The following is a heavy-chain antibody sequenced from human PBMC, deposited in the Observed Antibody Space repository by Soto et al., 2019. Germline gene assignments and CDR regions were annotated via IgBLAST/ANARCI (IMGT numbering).Heavy chain of an antibody. CDR1: GNTFTSYD. J-gene: IGHJ5*02. CDR2: MNPNSGNT. D-gene: IGHD2-21*02. V-gene: IGHV1-8*01. CDR3: ARPYGDYS. Sequence: ASVKVSCKASGNTFTSYDIHWVRQATGQVLEWMGWMNPNSGNTDYAQKFQGRVTMTRSTSISTAYMELSSLRSEDTAVYYCARPYGDYSWGQGTRVTVSS.